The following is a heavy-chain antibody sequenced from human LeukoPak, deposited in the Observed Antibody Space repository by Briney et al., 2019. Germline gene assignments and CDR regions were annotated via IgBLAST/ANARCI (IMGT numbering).Heavy chain of an antibody. D-gene: IGHD3-9*01. CDR3: ARETYDILTGTYFDY. Sequence: SETLSLTCAVYGGSFSGYYWSWIRQPPGKGLEWIGEINHSGSTNYNPSFKSRVTMSVDTSKNQFSLKLSSVTAADTAVYYCARETYDILTGTYFDYWGQGTLVTVSS. CDR2: INHSGST. J-gene: IGHJ4*02. CDR1: GGSFSGYY. V-gene: IGHV4-34*10.